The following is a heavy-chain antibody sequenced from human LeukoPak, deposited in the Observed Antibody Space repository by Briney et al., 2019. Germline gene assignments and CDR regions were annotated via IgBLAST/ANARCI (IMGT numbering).Heavy chain of an antibody. CDR2: IFYRGST. J-gene: IGHJ4*02. CDR1: GDSVSNNY. D-gene: IGHD3-10*01. CDR3: ARVGTYGSGSYLSWLDY. Sequence: SETLSLTCTVSGDSVSNNYWNWIRQPPPKGLERIGYIFYRGSTNYNPSLKSRVTISVDTSKNQFSLNLSSVTAADTAVYYCARVGTYGSGSYLSWLDYWGQGTLVTVSS. V-gene: IGHV4-59*02.